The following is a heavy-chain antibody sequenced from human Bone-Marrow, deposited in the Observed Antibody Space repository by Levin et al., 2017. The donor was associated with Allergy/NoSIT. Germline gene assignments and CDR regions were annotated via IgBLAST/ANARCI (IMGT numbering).Heavy chain of an antibody. Sequence: GESLKISCKASGYTFSDYYMHWVRQAPGQGLEWMGWINPNTGGTNYAQKFQGRVTMTRDTSISTAYMELSRLRSDDTAVYYCAHVAARRQYWFDPWGQGTLVTVSS. CDR2: INPNTGGT. CDR3: AHVAARRQYWFDP. CDR1: GYTFSDYY. V-gene: IGHV1-2*02. D-gene: IGHD6-6*01. J-gene: IGHJ5*02.